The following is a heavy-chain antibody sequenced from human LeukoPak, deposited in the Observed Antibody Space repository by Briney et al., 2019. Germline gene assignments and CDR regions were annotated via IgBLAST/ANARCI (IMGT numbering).Heavy chain of an antibody. V-gene: IGHV1-18*01. CDR3: ARGYGSGSYYSFDP. Sequence: ASVKVSCKASGGTFSSYAISWVRQAPGQGLEWMGWISAYNGNTNYAQKLQGRVTMTTDTSTSTAYMELRSLRSDDTAVYYCARGYGSGSYYSFDPWGQGTLVTVSS. CDR1: GGTFSSYA. CDR2: ISAYNGNT. J-gene: IGHJ5*02. D-gene: IGHD3-10*01.